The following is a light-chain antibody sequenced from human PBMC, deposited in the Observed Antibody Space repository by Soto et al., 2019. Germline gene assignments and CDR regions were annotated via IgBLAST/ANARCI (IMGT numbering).Light chain of an antibody. CDR3: SSYAGSNTWV. J-gene: IGLJ3*02. CDR1: SSDIGAYNY. Sequence: QSALTQPPPASGSPGQSVTISCTGTSSDIGAYNYVSWYQQHPGKAPKLMIYEFSKRPSGVPDRFSGSKSGNTASLTVSGLQAEDESDYYCSSYAGSNTWVFGGGTKLTVL. CDR2: EFS. V-gene: IGLV2-8*01.